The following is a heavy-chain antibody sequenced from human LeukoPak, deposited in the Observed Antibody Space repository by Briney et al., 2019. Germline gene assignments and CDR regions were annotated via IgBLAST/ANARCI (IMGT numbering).Heavy chain of an antibody. CDR2: ISAYNGNT. D-gene: IGHD3-22*01. J-gene: IGHJ4*02. V-gene: IGHV1-18*01. CDR3: AREFAYYYDSRGYYYADY. Sequence: GASVKVSCKASGYTFTSYGISWVRQAPGQGLEWMGWISAYNGNTNYAQKLQGRVTMTTDTSTSTAYMELRSLRSDDTAVYYCAREFAYYYDSRGYYYADYWGQGTLVTVFS. CDR1: GYTFTSYG.